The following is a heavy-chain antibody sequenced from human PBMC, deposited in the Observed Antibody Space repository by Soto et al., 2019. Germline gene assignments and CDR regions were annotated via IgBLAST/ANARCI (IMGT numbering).Heavy chain of an antibody. Sequence: GASVKVSCKASGGTFSSYAISWVRQAPGQGLEWKGGIILIFGTANCAQKFQGRVTITADESTSTAYMELSSLRSEDTAVYYCATVLDTARKREFGYYYYYGMDVWGQGTTVTVSS. D-gene: IGHD5-18*01. J-gene: IGHJ6*02. V-gene: IGHV1-69*13. CDR1: GGTFSSYA. CDR3: ATVLDTARKREFGYYYYYGMDV. CDR2: IILIFGTA.